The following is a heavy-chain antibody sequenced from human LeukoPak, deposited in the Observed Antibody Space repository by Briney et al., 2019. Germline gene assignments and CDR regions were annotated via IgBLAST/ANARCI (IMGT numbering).Heavy chain of an antibody. V-gene: IGHV4-4*07. J-gene: IGHJ4*02. Sequence: SETLSLTCTVSGGSISSYYWSWIRPPAGKGLEWIGRLYTSGSTNYNPSLKSRVTMSVDKSKNQFSLKLSSVTAADTAVYYCARDGSGWYQYYFDYWGQGTLLTVSS. CDR2: LYTSGST. D-gene: IGHD6-19*01. CDR1: GGSISSYY. CDR3: ARDGSGWYQYYFDY.